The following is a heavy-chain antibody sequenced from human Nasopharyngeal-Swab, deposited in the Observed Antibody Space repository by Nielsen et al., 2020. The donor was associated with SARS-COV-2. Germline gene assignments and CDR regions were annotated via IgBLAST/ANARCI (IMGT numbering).Heavy chain of an antibody. CDR1: GYTFTGYY. D-gene: IGHD6-6*01. V-gene: IGHV1-46*01. CDR3: ARDPTPAVDSSSSLDYYYGMDV. CDR2: INPSGGST. J-gene: IGHJ6*02. Sequence: GESLKISCKASGYTFTGYYMHWVRQAPGQGLEWMGIINPSGGSTSYAQKFQGRVTMTRDTSTSTVYMELSSLRSEDTAVYYCARDPTPAVDSSSSLDYYYGMDVWGQGTTVTVSS.